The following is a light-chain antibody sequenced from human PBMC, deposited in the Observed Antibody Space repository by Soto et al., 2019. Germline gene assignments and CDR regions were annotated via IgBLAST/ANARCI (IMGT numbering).Light chain of an antibody. Sequence: DIQMTQSPSTLSASVGDRVTITCRASQSISSWLAWYQHKPGKAPKLLIYKASTLESGVPSRFSGSESGTEFTLTISSLQPDDFATYYCQQYNSFSITFGQGTRLEIK. V-gene: IGKV1-5*03. J-gene: IGKJ5*01. CDR3: QQYNSFSIT. CDR2: KAS. CDR1: QSISSW.